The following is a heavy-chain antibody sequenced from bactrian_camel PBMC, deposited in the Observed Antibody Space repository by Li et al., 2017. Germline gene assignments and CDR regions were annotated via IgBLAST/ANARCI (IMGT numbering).Heavy chain of an antibody. CDR1: GFTFGDYA. Sequence: QLVESGGGLVQPGGSLRLSCITSGFTFGDYAMGWFRQAPGKGREAVASISTDGNPTYADSVKGRFTISKDNAENTLYLQMDSLKPEDTAMYYCAADPGLDASGYLTCERRAELGVWGQGTQVTV. D-gene: IGHD2*01. V-gene: IGHV3S65*01. CDR2: ISTDGNP. CDR3: AADPGLDASGYLTCERRAELGV. J-gene: IGHJ6*01.